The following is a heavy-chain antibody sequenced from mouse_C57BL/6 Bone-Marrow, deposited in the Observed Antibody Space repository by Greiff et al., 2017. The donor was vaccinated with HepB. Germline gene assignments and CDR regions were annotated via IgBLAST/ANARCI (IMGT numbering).Heavy chain of an antibody. Sequence: EVMLVESGGGLVKPGGSLKLSCAASGFTFSSYAMSWVRQTPEKRLEWVATISDGGSYTYYPDNVKGRFTITRDKAKNNLYLQMSHLKSEDTAMYYCAREDGSVFDNWGQGTTLTDSS. D-gene: IGHD1-1*01. V-gene: IGHV5-4*01. CDR2: ISDGGSYT. CDR1: GFTFSSYA. J-gene: IGHJ2*01. CDR3: AREDGSVFDN.